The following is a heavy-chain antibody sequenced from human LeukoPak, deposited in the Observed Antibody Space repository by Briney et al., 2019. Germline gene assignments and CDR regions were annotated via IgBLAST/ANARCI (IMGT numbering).Heavy chain of an antibody. J-gene: IGHJ4*02. CDR1: GFTFTDHY. V-gene: IGHV3-72*01. Sequence: PGGSLRLSCAASGFTFTDHYMDWVRQAPGKGLEWVGRIRNKVNSYITEYAASVEGRFTISRDNAKNSLYLQMNSLSAEDTAVYYCAREDYGDSFDYWGQGTLVTVSS. CDR2: IRNKVNSYIT. D-gene: IGHD4-17*01. CDR3: AREDYGDSFDY.